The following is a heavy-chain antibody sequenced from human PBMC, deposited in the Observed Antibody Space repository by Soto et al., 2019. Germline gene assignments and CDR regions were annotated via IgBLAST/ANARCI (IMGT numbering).Heavy chain of an antibody. Sequence: LRRTLSLTCDVSGASFSNNNWWSWVRQPPGEGLEWIGEMHHIGNTNYNPSLKSRVTMSVDTSKNQFFLKLNSVTAADTAVYYCTKNSAYALDYWGQGILVTVSS. V-gene: IGHV4-4*03. CDR1: GASFSNNNW. J-gene: IGHJ4*02. CDR2: MHHIGNT. CDR3: TKNSAYALDY. D-gene: IGHD5-12*01.